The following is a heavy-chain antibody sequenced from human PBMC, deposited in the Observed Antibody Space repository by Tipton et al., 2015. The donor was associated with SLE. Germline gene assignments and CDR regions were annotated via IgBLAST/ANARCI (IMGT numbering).Heavy chain of an antibody. CDR2: LVPIGLP. D-gene: IGHD7-27*01. Sequence: QLVQSGAEVKEPGSSVKVSCKASGGTFTTDTFNWVRQAPGQGLEWMGRLVPIGLPTYAQKFQGRVTFTADTSTTTVYMEVHNLRSEDAATYFCARGHHTGGGAFDIWGQGTMVTVSS. CDR3: ARGHHTGGGAFDI. J-gene: IGHJ3*02. V-gene: IGHV1-69*09. CDR1: GGTFTTDT.